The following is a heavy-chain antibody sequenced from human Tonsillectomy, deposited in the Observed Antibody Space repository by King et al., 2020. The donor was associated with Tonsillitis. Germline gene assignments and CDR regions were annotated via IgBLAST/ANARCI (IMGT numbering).Heavy chain of an antibody. J-gene: IGHJ4*02. CDR1: GFTFDDYA. V-gene: IGHV3-9*01. CDR2: ISWSSGTI. Sequence: VQLVDSGGGLVQPGRSLRLSCAASGFTFDDYAMHWVRQAPGKALEWVSGISWSSGTIGYADSVKGRFTISRDNAKNSLYLQMNSLRAEDTALYYCAKDIRDMVRGVLNYWGQGTLVTVSS. CDR3: AKDIRDMVRGVLNY. D-gene: IGHD3-10*01.